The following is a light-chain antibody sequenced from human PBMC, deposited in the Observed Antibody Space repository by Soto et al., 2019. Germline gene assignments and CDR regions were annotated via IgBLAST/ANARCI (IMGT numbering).Light chain of an antibody. V-gene: IGKV1-39*01. CDR2: DAS. CDR3: QQSYSTIT. J-gene: IGKJ5*01. Sequence: DIHLTQSPSSLSASVGDRVTITCRASQSISSWLAWYQQKPGKAPKLLIYDASSLQSGVPSRFSGSGSGTDFTLTISSLQPEDFATYYCQQSYSTITFGQGTRLEIK. CDR1: QSISSW.